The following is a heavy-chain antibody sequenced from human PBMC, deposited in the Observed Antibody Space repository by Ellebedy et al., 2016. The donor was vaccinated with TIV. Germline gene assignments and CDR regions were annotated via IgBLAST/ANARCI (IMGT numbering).Heavy chain of an antibody. D-gene: IGHD4-17*01. J-gene: IGHJ5*02. CDR2: IYQDGSNQ. CDR1: GFSFRSYW. Sequence: GGSLRLSCVASGFSFRSYWMSWVRQAPGKGLEWVANIYQDGSNQYYVDSVKGRFTISRDNANKSLFLQMNSLRGEDTAVDYCARRGSYGDYAVQINSWFDRWGRGTLVTVSS. CDR3: ARRGSYGDYAVQINSWFDR. V-gene: IGHV3-7*01.